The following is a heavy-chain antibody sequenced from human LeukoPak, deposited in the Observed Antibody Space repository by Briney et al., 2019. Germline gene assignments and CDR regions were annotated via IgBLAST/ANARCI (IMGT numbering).Heavy chain of an antibody. CDR1: GGSISSGGYS. Sequence: SETLSLTCTASGGSISSGGYSWSWIRQPPGRGLGWIGYIYHSGSTYYNPSLKSRVTISVDRSKNQFSLKLSSVTAADTAVYYCARRYSSSSGLDYWGQGTLVTVSS. J-gene: IGHJ4*02. D-gene: IGHD6-6*01. V-gene: IGHV4-30-2*01. CDR3: ARRYSSSSGLDY. CDR2: IYHSGST.